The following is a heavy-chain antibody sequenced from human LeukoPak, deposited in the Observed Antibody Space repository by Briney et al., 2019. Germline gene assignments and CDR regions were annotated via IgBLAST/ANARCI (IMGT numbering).Heavy chain of an antibody. D-gene: IGHD4-11*01. CDR3: ARGRVSSSTWHSTYYYYFYMDV. V-gene: IGHV4-59*01. Sequence: PSETLSLTCSVSDDSITIYYWTWIRQPTGKGLEWIGYIDHTGTTNYNPSLNSRVTISRDTSKNHFSLQLSSVTAADTAVYFCARGRVSSSTWHSTYYYYFYMDVWGKGTTVTVSS. J-gene: IGHJ6*03. CDR1: DDSITIYY. CDR2: IDHTGTT.